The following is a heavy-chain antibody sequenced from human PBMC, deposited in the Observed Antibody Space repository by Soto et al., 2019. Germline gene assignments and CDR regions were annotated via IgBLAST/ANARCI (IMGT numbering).Heavy chain of an antibody. D-gene: IGHD3-22*01. CDR2: IYSGGST. CDR1: GFTVSSNY. Sequence: GGSLRLSCAASGFTVSSNYMSWVRQAPGKGLEWVSVIYSGGSTYYADSVKGRFTISRDNSKNTLYLQMNSLRAEDTAVYYCARDGSYYDSSGYYSYYYYGMDVWGQGTTVTVSS. V-gene: IGHV3-53*01. J-gene: IGHJ6*02. CDR3: ARDGSYYDSSGYYSYYYYGMDV.